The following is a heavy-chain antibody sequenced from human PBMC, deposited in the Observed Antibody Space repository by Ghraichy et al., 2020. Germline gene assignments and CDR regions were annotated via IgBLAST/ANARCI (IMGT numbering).Heavy chain of an antibody. CDR1: GFTFSNYA. D-gene: IGHD6-19*01. CDR2: IGGSSGNT. J-gene: IGHJ4*02. CDR3: AKDRGPSGSFDY. Sequence: LSLTCAASGFTFSNYAMSWVRQAPGKGLEWVSAIGGSSGNTYYADSVKGRFTISRDNTKNTLHLQMNSLRAEDTAVYYCAKDRGPSGSFDYWGQGTLVTVSS. V-gene: IGHV3-23*01.